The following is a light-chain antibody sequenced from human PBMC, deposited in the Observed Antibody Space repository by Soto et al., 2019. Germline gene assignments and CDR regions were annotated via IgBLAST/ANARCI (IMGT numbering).Light chain of an antibody. CDR2: DNN. CDR1: VSNIGHNY. Sequence: QSVLTQPPSVSAAPGQKVTISCSGSVSNIGHNYVSWYQQLSGTAPKLLIYDNNKRPSGIPDRFSGSKSGTSATLDITGLQTGDEADYYCGTWDTSLSAGVFGGGTKLTVL. V-gene: IGLV1-51*01. J-gene: IGLJ2*01. CDR3: GTWDTSLSAGV.